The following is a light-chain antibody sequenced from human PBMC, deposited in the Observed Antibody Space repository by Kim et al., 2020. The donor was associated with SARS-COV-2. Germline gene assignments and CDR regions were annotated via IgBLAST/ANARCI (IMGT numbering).Light chain of an antibody. Sequence: GRGVTSSCTGSASSIGAGYNGHWYQPLPGTAPKSHNVGNRHRPAGVRVRFSESKYATSASLASTELQAEDEDDCYCQSSGGSLNKVFGGGTQLTVL. V-gene: IGLV1-40*01. CDR3: QSSGGSLNKV. CDR1: ASSIGAGYN. J-gene: IGLJ3*02. CDR2: GNR.